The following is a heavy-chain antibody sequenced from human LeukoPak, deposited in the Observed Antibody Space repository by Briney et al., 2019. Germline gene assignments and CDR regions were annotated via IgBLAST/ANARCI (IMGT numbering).Heavy chain of an antibody. CDR2: IIPIFGTA. V-gene: IGHV1-69*13. CDR3: ARDLLITFGGAKNAFDL. Sequence: ASVTVSCKSSGGTFSSYAISGVGQAAGRGLEGMGGIIPIFGTANYAQKSQGRVTLTPDESPTTAYMELRSLRSEDTAVHYCARDLLITFGGAKNAFDLWGQGTMVTVSS. D-gene: IGHD3-16*01. CDR1: GGTFSSYA. J-gene: IGHJ3*01.